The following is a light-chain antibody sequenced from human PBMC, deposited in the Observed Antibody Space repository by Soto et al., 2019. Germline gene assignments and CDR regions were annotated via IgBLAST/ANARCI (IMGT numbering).Light chain of an antibody. CDR3: ISYTDRQSYL. CDR2: EVS. CDR1: SSDVGAYNY. V-gene: IGLV2-14*01. J-gene: IGLJ1*01. Sequence: QSVLTQPASVSGSPGQSITISCTGTSSDVGAYNYVSWYQQQSGKAPKLMIHEVSNRPSGVSNRFSGSKSGNTASLTISGLQAEDEADYYCISYTDRQSYLFGTGTKVTVL.